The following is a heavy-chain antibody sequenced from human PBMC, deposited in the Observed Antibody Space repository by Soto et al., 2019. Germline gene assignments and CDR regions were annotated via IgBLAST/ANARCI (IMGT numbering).Heavy chain of an antibody. J-gene: IGHJ4*02. V-gene: IGHV4-30-2*01. D-gene: IGHD4-17*01. CDR3: ARGMTTVTTFDY. CDR2: IYHSGST. Sequence: SETLSLTCTVSGGSISSGGYSWSWIRQPPGKGLESIGYIYHSGSTYYNPSLKRRVTISVDRSKNQFSLKLSSVTAADTAVYYCARGMTTVTTFDYWGQGTLVTVSS. CDR1: GGSISSGGYS.